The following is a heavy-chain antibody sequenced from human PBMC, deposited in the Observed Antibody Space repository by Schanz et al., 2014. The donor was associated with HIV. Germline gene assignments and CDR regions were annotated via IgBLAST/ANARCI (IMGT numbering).Heavy chain of an antibody. CDR3: ARVFGRTYGWPDY. CDR2: ISGSATTT. J-gene: IGHJ4*02. V-gene: IGHV3-23*01. CDR1: GFTFSNYA. Sequence: LESGGGLVQPGGSLRLSCAVSGFTFSNYAMSWVRQAPGKGLEWVSSISGSATTTYYAESVKGRFTISRDNSRNTLFLQMNSLRAEDTAVYYCARVFGRTYGWPDYWGQGTLVTVSS. D-gene: IGHD3-10*01.